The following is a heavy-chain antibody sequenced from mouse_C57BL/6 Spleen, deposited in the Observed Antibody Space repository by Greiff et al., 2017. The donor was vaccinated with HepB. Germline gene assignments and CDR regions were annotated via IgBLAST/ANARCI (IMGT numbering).Heavy chain of an antibody. V-gene: IGHV1-53*01. CDR1: GYTFTSYW. J-gene: IGHJ4*01. CDR3: ARETAQALYAMDY. D-gene: IGHD3-2*02. CDR2: INPSNGGT. Sequence: QVQLQQPGTELVKPGASVKLSCKASGYTFTSYWMHWVKQRPGQGLEWIGNINPSNGGTNYNEKFKSKATLTVDKSSSTAYMQLSSLTSQDSAVYYCARETAQALYAMDYWGQGTSVTVSS.